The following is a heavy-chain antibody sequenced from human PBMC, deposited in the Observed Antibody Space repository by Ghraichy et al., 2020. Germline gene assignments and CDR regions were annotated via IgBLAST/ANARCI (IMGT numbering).Heavy chain of an antibody. CDR3: ARDLRLVPAAEKPYNWFDP. J-gene: IGHJ5*02. D-gene: IGHD2-2*01. Sequence: QTLSLTCAVYGGSFSGYYWSWIRQPPGEGLEWIGEINHSGHTTYNPSLKSRVSISVDTSKNQFSLKLSSVTAADTAVYYCARDLRLVPAAEKPYNWFDPWGQGNLVTVSS. CDR1: GGSFSGYY. V-gene: IGHV4-34*01. CDR2: INHSGHT.